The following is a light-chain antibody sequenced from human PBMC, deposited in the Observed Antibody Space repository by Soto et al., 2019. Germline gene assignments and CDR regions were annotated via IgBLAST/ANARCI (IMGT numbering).Light chain of an antibody. J-gene: IGKJ1*01. V-gene: IGKV1-6*01. Sequence: AIRMTQSPSSLSASVGDRVTITCRASQGIRNDLGWYQQKPGKAPKFLIYGASSLQSGVPSRFSGSGSGTDFTLTISSLQPEDFATYYCLQDYDYPWTFGQGTKVDIK. CDR2: GAS. CDR3: LQDYDYPWT. CDR1: QGIRND.